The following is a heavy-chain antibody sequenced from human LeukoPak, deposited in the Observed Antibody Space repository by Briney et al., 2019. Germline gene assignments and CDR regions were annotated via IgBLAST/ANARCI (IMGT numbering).Heavy chain of an antibody. CDR1: GFTFSSYS. Sequence: QPGGSLRLSCAASGFTFSSYSMNWVRQAPGKGLEWVSVIYSGGSTYYADSVKGRFTISRDNSKNTLYLQMNSLRAEDTAVYYCARAGGPDDAFDIWGQGTMVTVSS. CDR2: IYSGGST. V-gene: IGHV3-53*01. J-gene: IGHJ3*02. D-gene: IGHD3-10*01. CDR3: ARAGGPDDAFDI.